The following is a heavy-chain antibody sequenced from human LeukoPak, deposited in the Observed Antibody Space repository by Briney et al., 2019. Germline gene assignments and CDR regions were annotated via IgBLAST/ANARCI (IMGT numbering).Heavy chain of an antibody. V-gene: IGHV4-61*05. CDR2: IYYSGST. D-gene: IGHD6-19*01. CDR1: GGSISSSSYY. J-gene: IGHJ4*02. CDR3: ARGRSSGWIDY. Sequence: SETLSLTCTVSGGSISSSSYYWGWIRQPPGKGLEWIGYIYYSGSTNYNPSLKSRVTISVDTSKNQFSLKLSSVTAADTAVYYCARGRSSGWIDYWGQGTLVTVSS.